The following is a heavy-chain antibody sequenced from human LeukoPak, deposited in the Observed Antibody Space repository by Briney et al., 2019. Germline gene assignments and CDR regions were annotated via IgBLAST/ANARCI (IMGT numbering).Heavy chain of an antibody. CDR3: ARDAEGRRYSPQDY. J-gene: IGHJ4*02. V-gene: IGHV3-7*01. D-gene: IGHD5-18*01. CDR1: GFTFSSYW. CDR2: IEEDGSEK. Sequence: GGSLRLSCAASGFTFSSYWMTWVRQAPGKGLEWVGNIEEDGSEKYYVDSVRGRFTISRDNAKNSVFLQMTSLRVDDTAVYYCARDAEGRRYSPQDYWGQGTLVTVSS.